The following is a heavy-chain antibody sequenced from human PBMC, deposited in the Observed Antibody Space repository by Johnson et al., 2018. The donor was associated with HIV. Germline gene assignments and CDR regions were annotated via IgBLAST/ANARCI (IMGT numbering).Heavy chain of an antibody. CDR1: GFTFNDHW. J-gene: IGHJ3*01. Sequence: VQLVESGGGLVQPGGSLRLSCGASGFTFNDHWMQWVRQAPGKGLVWVSRINGDGSRTRYADSVKGRFPIARDNAKNTLFLEMKSLRAEDTAVYYCVRTSCTGARCLGYDPFDVWGQGTMVTVSS. CDR3: VRTSCTGARCLGYDPFDV. CDR2: INGDGSRT. D-gene: IGHD3-16*01. V-gene: IGHV3-74*01.